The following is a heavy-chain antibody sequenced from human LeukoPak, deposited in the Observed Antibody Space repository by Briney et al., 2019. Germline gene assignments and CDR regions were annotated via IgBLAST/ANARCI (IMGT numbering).Heavy chain of an antibody. D-gene: IGHD1-1*01. J-gene: IGHJ3*02. Sequence: GESLKISCKGSGYNFTNYWIAWVRQMPGKGVEWMGIIYPNDSDTRYRPSFQGQVSISADKSINTAYLQWSSLKASDTAMYYCARRLRTGGFDIWGQGTEVTVSS. CDR3: ARRLRTGGFDI. CDR1: GYNFTNYW. CDR2: IYPNDSDT. V-gene: IGHV5-51*01.